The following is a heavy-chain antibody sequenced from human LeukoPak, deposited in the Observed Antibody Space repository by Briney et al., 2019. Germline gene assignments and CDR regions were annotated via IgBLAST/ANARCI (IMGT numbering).Heavy chain of an antibody. CDR2: ISGSGGST. D-gene: IGHD3-10*01. J-gene: IGHJ4*02. CDR3: AKVGPAYYGSGSYETDYFDY. V-gene: IGHV3-23*01. Sequence: PGGSLRLSCAASGFTFSSYGMSWVRQAPGEGLEWVSAISGSGGSTYYADSVKGRFTISRDNSKNTLYLQMNSLRAEDTAVYYCAKVGPAYYGSGSYETDYFDYWGQGTLVTVSS. CDR1: GFTFSSYG.